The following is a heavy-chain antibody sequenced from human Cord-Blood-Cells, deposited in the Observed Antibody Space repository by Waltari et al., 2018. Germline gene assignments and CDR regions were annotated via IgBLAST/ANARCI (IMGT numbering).Heavy chain of an antibody. V-gene: IGHV4-30-4*08. Sequence: VQLQESGPGLVKPSPTMSLTCTVSGGSISSCASYWIGIRQPPGKGLEWIGYIYYSGSTYYNPSLKSRVTISVDTSKNQFSLKLSSVTAADTAVYYCAREPVGKLAGYDYWGQGTLVTVSS. D-gene: IGHD1-1*01. CDR1: GGSISSCASY. CDR2: IYYSGST. J-gene: IGHJ4*02. CDR3: AREPVGKLAGYDY.